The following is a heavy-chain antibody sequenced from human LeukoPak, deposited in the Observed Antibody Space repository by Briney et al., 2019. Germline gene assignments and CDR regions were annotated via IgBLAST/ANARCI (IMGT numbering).Heavy chain of an antibody. J-gene: IGHJ4*02. Sequence: PVGSLRLSCAASGFTFSSYSMNWVRQAPGKGLEWVSSIGSRSSSIFYADSVKGRFTISRDNAKNSLYLQMNSLRAEDTAVYYCAREQTGEGFDYWGQGTLVTVSS. V-gene: IGHV3-21*01. D-gene: IGHD7-27*01. CDR1: GFTFSSYS. CDR3: AREQTGEGFDY. CDR2: IGSRSSSI.